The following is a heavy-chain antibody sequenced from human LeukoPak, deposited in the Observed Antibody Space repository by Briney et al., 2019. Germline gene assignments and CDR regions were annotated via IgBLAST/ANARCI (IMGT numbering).Heavy chain of an antibody. V-gene: IGHV4-61*02. CDR2: IYTSGST. J-gene: IGHJ3*02. D-gene: IGHD2-21*01. CDR3: AREPTLPIRGLGYGDAFDI. CDR1: GGSISSGSYY. Sequence: SQTLSLTCTVSGGSISSGSYYWSWIRQPAGKGLEWIGRIYTSGSTNYNPSLKSRVTISVDTSKNQFSLKLSSVTAADTAVYYCAREPTLPIRGLGYGDAFDIWGQGTMVTVSS.